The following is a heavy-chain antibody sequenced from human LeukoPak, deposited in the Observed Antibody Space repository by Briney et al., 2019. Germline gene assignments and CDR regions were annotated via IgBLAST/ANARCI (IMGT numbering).Heavy chain of an antibody. V-gene: IGHV3-11*04. D-gene: IGHD6-19*01. Sequence: GGSLRLSCAASGFAFSDYSMSWIRQAPGKGLEWVSYISSSSSTIYYADSVKGRFTISRDNAKNSLYLQMKSLRAEDTAVYYCARERNLEIAVAGTIFDYWGQGTLVTVSS. CDR2: ISSSSSTI. CDR3: ARERNLEIAVAGTIFDY. J-gene: IGHJ4*02. CDR1: GFAFSDYS.